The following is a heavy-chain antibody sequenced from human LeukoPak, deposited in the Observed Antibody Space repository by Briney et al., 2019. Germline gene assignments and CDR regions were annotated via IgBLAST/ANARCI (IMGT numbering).Heavy chain of an antibody. J-gene: IGHJ4*02. Sequence: GGSLRLSCAASGFTVSSNYMSWVRQAPGKGLEWVSVTYSGGSTYYADSVKGRFTISRDNSKNTLYLQMNSLRAEDTAVYYCARGQRWLSFDYWGQGTLVTVSS. CDR2: TYSGGST. CDR3: ARGQRWLSFDY. V-gene: IGHV3-66*01. CDR1: GFTVSSNY. D-gene: IGHD5-24*01.